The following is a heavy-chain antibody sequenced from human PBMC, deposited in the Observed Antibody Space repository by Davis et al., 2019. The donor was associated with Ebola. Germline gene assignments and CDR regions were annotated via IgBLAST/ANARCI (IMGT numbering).Heavy chain of an antibody. V-gene: IGHV3-73*01. CDR2: IRSKANSYAT. CDR1: GFTFSGSA. D-gene: IGHD4-17*01. CDR3: TLGTVTTEDY. Sequence: LSFTCAASGFTFSGSAMHWVRQASGKGLEWVGRIRSKANSYATAYAASVKGRFTISGDDSKNTAYLQMNSLKTEDTAVYYCTLGTVTTEDYWGQGTLVTVSS. J-gene: IGHJ4*02.